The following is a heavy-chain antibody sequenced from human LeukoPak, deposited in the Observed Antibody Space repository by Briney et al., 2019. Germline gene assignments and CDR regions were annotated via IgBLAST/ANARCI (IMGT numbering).Heavy chain of an antibody. J-gene: IGHJ4*02. CDR1: GLAFSSFW. D-gene: IGHD4-23*01. V-gene: IGHV3-7*04. CDR2: INQDGSEK. Sequence: PGGSLRLSCAASGLAFSSFWMNWVRQAPGKGLEWVANINQDGSEKYYVDSVKGRFTISRDNAKNSLYLQMNSLRAEDTAVYYCARDPDYGGSSGLDYWGQGTLVTVSS. CDR3: ARDPDYGGSSGLDY.